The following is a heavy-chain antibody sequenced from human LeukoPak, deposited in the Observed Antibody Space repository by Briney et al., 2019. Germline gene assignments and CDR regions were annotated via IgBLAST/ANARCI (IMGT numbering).Heavy chain of an antibody. J-gene: IGHJ3*02. CDR3: ARDGYNLGDAFDI. CDR1: GDSISRGPYS. D-gene: IGHD5-24*01. Sequence: KASETLSLTCTVSGDSISRGPYSWVWIRHHPGKGLEWLGHIYYSGATYYNPSLKGRVTMAVDTSKNQFSVNLTSVTVADTAVYYCARDGYNLGDAFDIWGQGTMVTVSS. CDR2: IYYSGAT. V-gene: IGHV4-31*03.